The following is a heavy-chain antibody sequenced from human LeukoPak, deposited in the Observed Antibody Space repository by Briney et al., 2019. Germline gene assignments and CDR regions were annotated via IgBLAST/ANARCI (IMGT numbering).Heavy chain of an antibody. CDR3: ARGVVAATWGFDAFDI. CDR2: IIPIFGTA. J-gene: IGHJ3*02. Sequence: GASVKVSCKASGGTFSSYAISWVRQAPGQGLEWMGGIIPIFGTANYAQKFQGRVTITADKSTSTAYMELSSLRSEDTAVYYCARGVVAATWGFDAFDIWGQGTMVTVSS. D-gene: IGHD2-15*01. V-gene: IGHV1-69*06. CDR1: GGTFSSYA.